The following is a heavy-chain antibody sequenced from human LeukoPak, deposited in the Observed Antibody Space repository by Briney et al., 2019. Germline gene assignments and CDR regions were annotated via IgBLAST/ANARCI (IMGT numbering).Heavy chain of an antibody. J-gene: IGHJ4*02. Sequence: GGALRLSFASSGFTFSSYSMNWVRQAAGKGLEWVSSISSSRSYIYYADSVKGRFTISRDNAKTSLYLQMNSLRAKDTAVYYCARVPNDILTGYYDYWGKGTLVTVSS. V-gene: IGHV3-21*01. D-gene: IGHD3-9*01. CDR1: GFTFSSYS. CDR2: ISSSRSYI. CDR3: ARVPNDILTGYYDY.